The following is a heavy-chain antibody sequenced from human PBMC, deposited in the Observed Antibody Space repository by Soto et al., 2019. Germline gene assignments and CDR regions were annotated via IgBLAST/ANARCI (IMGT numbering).Heavy chain of an antibody. V-gene: IGHV3-21*01. CDR2: ISGSSSYI. CDR1: GFTFSSYS. Sequence: EVQLVESGGGLVKPGGSLRLSCAASGFTFSSYSMNWVRQAPGKGLEWVSSISGSSSYIYYGDSVKGRFTISRDNAKNSLYLQMNSLRAEDTAVYYCARKTANADYWGQGTLVTVSS. D-gene: IGHD2-21*02. J-gene: IGHJ4*02. CDR3: ARKTANADY.